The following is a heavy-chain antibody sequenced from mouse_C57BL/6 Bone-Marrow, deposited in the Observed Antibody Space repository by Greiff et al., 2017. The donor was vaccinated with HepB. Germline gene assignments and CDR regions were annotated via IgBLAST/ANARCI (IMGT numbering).Heavy chain of an antibody. CDR1: GFTFSNYW. CDR3: TGDVYLFAY. Sequence: EVKVVESGGGLVQPGGSMKLSCVASGFTFSNYWMNWVRQSPEKGLEWVAQIRLKSDNYATHYAESVKGRFTISRDDSKSSVYLQMNNLRAEDPGIYYCTGDVYLFAYWGQGALVTVSA. V-gene: IGHV6-3*01. J-gene: IGHJ3*01. CDR2: IRLKSDNYAT. D-gene: IGHD5-1*01.